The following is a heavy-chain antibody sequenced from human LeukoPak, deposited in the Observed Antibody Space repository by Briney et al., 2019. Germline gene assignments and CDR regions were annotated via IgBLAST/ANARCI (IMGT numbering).Heavy chain of an antibody. V-gene: IGHV4-59*12. CDR3: ARDYGGATYFDY. Sequence: SETLSLTCTVSGGSISSYYWSWTRQPPGKGLEWIGYIYYSGSTYYNPSLKSRVTISVDTSKNQFSLKLSSVTAADTAVYYCARDYGGATYFDYWGQGTLVTVSS. CDR2: IYYSGST. D-gene: IGHD1-26*01. CDR1: GGSISSYY. J-gene: IGHJ4*02.